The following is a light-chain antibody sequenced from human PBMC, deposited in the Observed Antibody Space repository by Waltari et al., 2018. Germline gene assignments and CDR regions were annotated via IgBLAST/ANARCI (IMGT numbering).Light chain of an antibody. CDR3: QSYDSSLSGAI. J-gene: IGLJ2*01. CDR1: RSNIGAGYD. Sequence: QSVLTQPPSVSGAPGQRVPISCSGSRSNIGAGYDVHWYQQIPGTAPRLDIHGNNNRPSWVPDRFSGSKSDMSASLAITGLQAEDEADYYCQSYDSSLSGAIFGGGTKLSVL. V-gene: IGLV1-40*01. CDR2: GNN.